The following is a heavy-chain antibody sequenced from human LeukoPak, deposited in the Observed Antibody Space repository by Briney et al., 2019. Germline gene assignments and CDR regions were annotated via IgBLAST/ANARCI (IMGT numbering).Heavy chain of an antibody. CDR1: GYTFTSYY. D-gene: IGHD3-10*01. Sequence: GASVKVSCKASGYTFTSYYMHWVRQAPGQGLEWMGIINPSGGSTSYAQKFQGRVTMTRDTSTSTVYMELSSLRSEDTAVYYCARSITMFRGVHDAFDIWGQGTMVTVSS. J-gene: IGHJ3*02. CDR3: ARSITMFRGVHDAFDI. V-gene: IGHV1-46*01. CDR2: INPSGGST.